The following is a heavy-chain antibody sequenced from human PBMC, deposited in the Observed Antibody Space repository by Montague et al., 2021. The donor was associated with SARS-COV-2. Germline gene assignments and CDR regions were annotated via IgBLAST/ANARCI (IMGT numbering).Heavy chain of an antibody. CDR1: GFSLNTDGVG. CDR3: ARRCDFYRAEAFDV. J-gene: IGHJ3*01. Sequence: PALVKPTQTLTLTCVFSGFSLNTDGVGVAWIRRPPGKALEWLALIYWDGDQRYSPSLKTRLTITKDTSKNRVVLTMTNLDPVDTATYYCARRCDFYRAEAFDVWGQGTMLTVSS. CDR2: IYWDGDQ. V-gene: IGHV2-5*02. D-gene: IGHD3-3*01.